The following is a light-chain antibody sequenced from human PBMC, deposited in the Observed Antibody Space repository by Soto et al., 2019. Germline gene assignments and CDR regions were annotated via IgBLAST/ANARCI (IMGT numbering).Light chain of an antibody. J-gene: IGLJ2*01. CDR1: RSDVGGYKY. CDR2: EVS. V-gene: IGLV2-8*01. Sequence: QSVLTQPPSASGSPGQSVTISCTGTRSDVGGYKYVSWYQQYPGKAPKLMIYEVSKRPSGVPDRFSGSKSGNTASLTVSGLQAEDEADYYCSSYAGSNNLVFGGGTQLTVL. CDR3: SSYAGSNNLV.